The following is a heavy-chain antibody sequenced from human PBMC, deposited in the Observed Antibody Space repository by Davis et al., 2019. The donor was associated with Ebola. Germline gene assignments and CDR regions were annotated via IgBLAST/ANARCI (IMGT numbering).Heavy chain of an antibody. J-gene: IGHJ4*02. D-gene: IGHD3-22*01. V-gene: IGHV3-23*01. CDR3: AKEFYYDSTDYYYRTLDY. CDR2: ISGSGGST. Sequence: PGGSLRLSCAASGFTFSKYAMSWVRQAPGKGLEWVSGISGSGGSTYYADSVKGRFTTSRDNSKNTLYLQMNSLRAEDTAVYYCAKEFYYDSTDYYYRTLDYWGQGTLVTVSS. CDR1: GFTFSKYA.